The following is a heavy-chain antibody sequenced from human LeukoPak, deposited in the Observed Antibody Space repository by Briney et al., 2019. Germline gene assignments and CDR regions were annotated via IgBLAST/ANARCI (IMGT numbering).Heavy chain of an antibody. CDR2: IYYSGST. V-gene: IGHV4-30-4*01. D-gene: IGHD5-18*01. CDR3: ARDRIQLWLPAVYYYYGMDV. CDR1: GGSISSGDYY. J-gene: IGHJ6*02. Sequence: PSQTLSLTCTVSGGSISSGDYYWSWIRQPPGKGLEWIGYIYYSGSTYYNPSLKSRVTISVDTSKNQFSLKLSSVTAADTAVYYCARDRIQLWLPAVYYYYGMDVWGQGTTVTVSS.